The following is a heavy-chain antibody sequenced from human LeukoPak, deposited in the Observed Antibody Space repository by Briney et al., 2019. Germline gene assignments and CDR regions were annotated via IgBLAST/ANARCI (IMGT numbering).Heavy chain of an antibody. CDR2: ISSRSSTI. CDR3: AKVGYWSSTSCLGNWFDP. D-gene: IGHD2-2*01. J-gene: IGHJ5*02. CDR1: GLTFSSYS. Sequence: GGSLRLSCGASGLTFSSYSMNWVRQAPGKGLGWVSYISSRSSTIYYADSVKGRFTISRRNAKNSLYPQMNSRRAEDTAVYYCAKVGYWSSTSCLGNWFDPWGQGTMVTVPS. V-gene: IGHV3-48*01.